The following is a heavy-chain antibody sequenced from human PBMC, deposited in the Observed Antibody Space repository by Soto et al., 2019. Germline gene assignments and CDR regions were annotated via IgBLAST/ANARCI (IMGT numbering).Heavy chain of an antibody. CDR3: AALVVPAARYY. D-gene: IGHD2-2*01. Sequence: SETLSLTCTVSGGSISSRSYYWGWIRQPPGKGLEWIGSIYYSGSTYYNPSLKSRVTMSVDTSKNQFSLKLNSVTTADTAVYYCAALVVPAARYYWGQGTLVTVSS. CDR1: GGSISSRSYY. CDR2: IYYSGST. J-gene: IGHJ4*02. V-gene: IGHV4-39*01.